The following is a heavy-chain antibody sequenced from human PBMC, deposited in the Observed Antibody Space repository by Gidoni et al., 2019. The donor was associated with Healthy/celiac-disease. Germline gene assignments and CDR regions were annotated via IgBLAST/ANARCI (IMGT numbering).Heavy chain of an antibody. D-gene: IGHD3-22*01. V-gene: IGHV2-5*02. Sequence: QITLKASGPTLVKPTQTLTLTCTFSGFSLSTSGVGVGWIRQPPGKALEWLALIYWDDDKRYSPSLKSRLTITKDTSKNQVVLTMTNMDPVDTATYYCAHTSYYYDSSGYSADYWGQGTLVTVSS. CDR1: GFSLSTSGVG. J-gene: IGHJ4*02. CDR3: AHTSYYYDSSGYSADY. CDR2: IYWDDDK.